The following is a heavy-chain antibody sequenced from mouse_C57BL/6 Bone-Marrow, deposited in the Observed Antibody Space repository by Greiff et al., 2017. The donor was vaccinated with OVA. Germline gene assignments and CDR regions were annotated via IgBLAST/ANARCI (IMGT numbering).Heavy chain of an antibody. CDR2: IHPSDSDT. D-gene: IGHD1-1*01. CDR3: AITNVVAWYFDY. CDR1: GYTFTSYG. V-gene: IGHV1-74*01. Sequence: QVHVKQPGAELVKPGASVKVSCKASGYTFTSYGMHWVQQRPGQGLEWIGRIHPSDSDTNYNQKFKGKATWTVDKSSSTAYMQLSSLTSEDSAVYYCAITNVVAWYFDYWGQGTTLTVSS. J-gene: IGHJ2*01.